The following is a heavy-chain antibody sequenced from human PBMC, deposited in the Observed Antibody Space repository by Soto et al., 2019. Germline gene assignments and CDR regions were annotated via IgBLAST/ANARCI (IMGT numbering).Heavy chain of an antibody. Sequence: EVQLVESGGGLVKPGGSLRLSCAASGFTFTRYSMNWVRQAPGKGLEWVSSISSTTNYIYYGDAMKGRFTISRDNAKNSLYQEMNSLRAEDTAVYYCARASEDLASNFDYCGQGTLVTVSS. V-gene: IGHV3-21*01. CDR3: ARASEDLASNFDY. CDR1: GFTFTRYS. J-gene: IGHJ4*02. D-gene: IGHD6-6*01. CDR2: ISSTTNYI.